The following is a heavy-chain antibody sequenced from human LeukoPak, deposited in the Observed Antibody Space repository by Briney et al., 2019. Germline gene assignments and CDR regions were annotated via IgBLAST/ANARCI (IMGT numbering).Heavy chain of an antibody. Sequence: PGGSLRLSCAASGFTFSSYTMNWVRQAPGKGLEWVSSISGSSSYIYYADSVKGRFTISRDNAKKLMYLQMNSLRAEDTAVYYCARPRGNVEMATNPFDYWGQGTLVTVSS. CDR1: GFTFSSYT. CDR2: ISGSSSYI. V-gene: IGHV3-21*01. J-gene: IGHJ4*02. CDR3: ARPRGNVEMATNPFDY. D-gene: IGHD5-24*01.